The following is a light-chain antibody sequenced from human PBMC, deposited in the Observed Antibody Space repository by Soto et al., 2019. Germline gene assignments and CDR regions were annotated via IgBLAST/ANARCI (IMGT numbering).Light chain of an antibody. Sequence: DIVMTQSPDALAVSLGERATINCKSSQSLLYYSNFNNYLAWFQKKPGQPPKLLIYWASYRQSGVPARFSGSGSGTDFTLTINGLQAEDAAVYYCQENYSVSRTLGQGTKVDIK. CDR3: QENYSVSRT. CDR1: QSLLYYSNFNNY. CDR2: WAS. J-gene: IGKJ1*01. V-gene: IGKV4-1*01.